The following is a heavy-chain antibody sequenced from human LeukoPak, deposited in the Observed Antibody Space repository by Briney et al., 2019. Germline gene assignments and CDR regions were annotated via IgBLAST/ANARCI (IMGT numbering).Heavy chain of an antibody. Sequence: SETLSLTCAVSGASMSSGPYSWSWIRQPPGKGMEWIGYIYYTGSTYYTPSLKSRVTVSLDVSKNQFSLRLSSVTAADTAVYYCARAVTSGYQYYYYMDVWGKGTTVTVSS. D-gene: IGHD4-17*01. CDR3: ARAVTSGYQYYYYMDV. V-gene: IGHV4-30-4*07. J-gene: IGHJ6*03. CDR2: IYYTGST. CDR1: GASMSSGPYS.